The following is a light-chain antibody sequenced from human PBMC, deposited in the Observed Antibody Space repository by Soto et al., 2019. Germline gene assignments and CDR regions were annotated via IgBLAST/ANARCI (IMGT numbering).Light chain of an antibody. CDR1: QSVNNNY. Sequence: EIVLTQSPGTLSLSPGERATLSCRASQSVNNNYLAWYQQKPGQAPRLLIYGASTRATGISDRFSGSGSGTDFILTINRLEPEDVGVFYCHLYNRSPYNFGQGTKLEIK. CDR3: HLYNRSPYN. V-gene: IGKV3-20*01. J-gene: IGKJ2*01. CDR2: GAS.